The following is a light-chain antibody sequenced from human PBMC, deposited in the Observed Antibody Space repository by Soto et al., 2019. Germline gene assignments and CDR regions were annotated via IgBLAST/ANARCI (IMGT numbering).Light chain of an antibody. J-gene: IGLJ1*01. V-gene: IGLV2-23*01. CDR1: SSDVGSYNL. Sequence: QSALTQPASVSGSPGQSITISCTGTSSDVGSYNLVSWYQQHPDKAPKLMIYEGSKWPSGISNRFSGSKSDNTASLTISGLQAEDEADYYCCSYAGSSTPYVFGTGTKVTVL. CDR2: EGS. CDR3: CSYAGSSTPYV.